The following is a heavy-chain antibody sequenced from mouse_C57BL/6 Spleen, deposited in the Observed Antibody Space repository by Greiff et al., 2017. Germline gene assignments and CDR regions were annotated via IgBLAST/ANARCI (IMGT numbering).Heavy chain of an antibody. CDR3: ARDYSGSSYFDY. Sequence: EVQLQQSGPELVKPGASVKMSCKASGYTFTDYNMHWVKQSHGKSLEWIGHINPNNGGTSYNQKFKGKATLTANKSSSTACMELRSLTSADSAVYYCARDYSGSSYFDYWGQGTTLTVSS. V-gene: IGHV1-22*01. CDR2: INPNNGGT. CDR1: GYTFTDYN. D-gene: IGHD1-1*01. J-gene: IGHJ2*01.